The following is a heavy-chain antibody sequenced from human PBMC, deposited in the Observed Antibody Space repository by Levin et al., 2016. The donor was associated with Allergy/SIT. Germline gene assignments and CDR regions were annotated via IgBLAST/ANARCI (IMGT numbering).Heavy chain of an antibody. V-gene: IGHV4-39*01. CDR2: FYYSGRN. CDR1: GASISSSTYY. Sequence: SETLSLTCTVSGASISSSTYYWGWIRQPPGKGLEWIGNFYYSGRNYYNPSLQSRVTISVDTSKNQFSLKLTSVSAADTAVYYCASIFRTSYYYHMDVWGKGTTVTVSS. J-gene: IGHJ6*03. D-gene: IGHD2-21*01. CDR3: ASIFRTSYYYHMDV.